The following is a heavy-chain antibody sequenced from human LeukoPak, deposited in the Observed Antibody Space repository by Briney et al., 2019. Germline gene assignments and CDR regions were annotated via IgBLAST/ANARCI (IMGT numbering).Heavy chain of an antibody. CDR3: ARDGVLLWFGEFFDY. D-gene: IGHD3-10*01. Sequence: GGSLRLSCAASGFTFSSYSRNGFPQAPGKGREWVSSIRSSSSYIYYPDSVKGRFTISRDNAKNSLYLQMNSLRAEDTAVYYCARDGVLLWFGEFFDYWGQGTLVTVSS. CDR1: GFTFSSYS. CDR2: IRSSSSYI. V-gene: IGHV3-21*01. J-gene: IGHJ4*02.